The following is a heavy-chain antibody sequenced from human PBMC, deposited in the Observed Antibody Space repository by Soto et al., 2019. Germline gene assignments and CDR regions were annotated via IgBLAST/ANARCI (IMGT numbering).Heavy chain of an antibody. CDR1: GFTFDDYA. J-gene: IGHJ4*02. D-gene: IGHD4-4*01. Sequence: PGGSLRLSCAASGFTFDDYAMHWVRLVPGKGLEWVSGITWNRGTVAYADSVKGRFTISRDNSKNTVSLQMNSLRAEDTAVYYCAKDLIDYSISYFDYWGQGTLVTVSS. V-gene: IGHV3-9*01. CDR3: AKDLIDYSISYFDY. CDR2: ITWNRGTV.